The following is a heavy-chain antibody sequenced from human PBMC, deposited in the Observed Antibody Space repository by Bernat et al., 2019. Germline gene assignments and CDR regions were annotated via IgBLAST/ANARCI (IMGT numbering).Heavy chain of an antibody. CDR1: GGSISSSSYY. CDR3: ARVQCSSVRCFLWDDY. D-gene: IGHD2-2*01. Sequence: QLQLQESGPGLVKPSETLSLTCTVSGGSISSSSYYWGWIRQPPGKGLEWIGSIYYSGSTYYNPSLKSRVTISVDTSKNQFSLELTSVTAADTAVYYCARVQCSSVRCFLWDDYWGQGTLVTVSS. J-gene: IGHJ4*02. CDR2: IYYSGST. V-gene: IGHV4-39*07.